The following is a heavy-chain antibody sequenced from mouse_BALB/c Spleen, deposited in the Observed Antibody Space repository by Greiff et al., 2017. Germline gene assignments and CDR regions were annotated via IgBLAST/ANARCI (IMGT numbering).Heavy chain of an antibody. J-gene: IGHJ3*01. CDR1: GYAFSSYW. V-gene: IGHV1-80*01. Sequence: QVQLQQSGAELVRPGSSVKISCKASGYAFSSYWMNWVKQRPGQGLEWIGQIYPGDGDTNYNGKFKGKATLTADKSSSTAYMQLSSLTSEDSAVYFCARLGGNYHVAWFAYWGQGTLVTVSA. D-gene: IGHD2-1*01. CDR3: ARLGGNYHVAWFAY. CDR2: IYPGDGDT.